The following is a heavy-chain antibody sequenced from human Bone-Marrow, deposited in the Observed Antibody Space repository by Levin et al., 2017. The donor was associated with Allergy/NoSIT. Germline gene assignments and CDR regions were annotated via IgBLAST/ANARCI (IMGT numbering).Heavy chain of an antibody. J-gene: IGHJ5*02. D-gene: IGHD2-2*01. CDR3: ARQQYQLLNWFDP. CDR2: IYYSGTT. CDR1: GGSISSDFYY. V-gene: IGHV4-39*01. Sequence: SETLSLTCTVSGGSISSDFYYWGWIRQPPGKGLEWIASIYYSGTTYYNPSLKSRVTVSVDTSKNQFSLKVSSVTAADTGVYYCARQQYQLLNWFDPWGQGTQVTVSS.